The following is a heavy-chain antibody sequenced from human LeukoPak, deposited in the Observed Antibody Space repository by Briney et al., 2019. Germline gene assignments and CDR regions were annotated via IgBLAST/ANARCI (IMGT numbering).Heavy chain of an antibody. D-gene: IGHD6-13*01. V-gene: IGHV3-53*01. Sequence: GGSLRLSCAASGFTVSSNYMSWVRQAPGKGLEWVSVIYSGGSTYYADSVKGRFTISRDNSKNTLYLQMNSLRAEDTAVYYCARLIAAAVTYYFDYWGQGTLVTVSS. CDR1: GFTVSSNY. J-gene: IGHJ4*02. CDR2: IYSGGST. CDR3: ARLIAAAVTYYFDY.